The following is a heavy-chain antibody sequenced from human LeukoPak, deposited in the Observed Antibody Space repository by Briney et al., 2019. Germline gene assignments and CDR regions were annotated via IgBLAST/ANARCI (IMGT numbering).Heavy chain of an antibody. CDR1: GGSISSYY. Sequence: PSETLSLTCTVSGGSISSYYWSWIRQPPGKGLEWVGYIYYSGSTNYNPSLKSRVTISVDTSKNQFSLKLSSVTAADTAVYDCARHMNSGTYPMDVWGQGTTVTVSS. CDR3: ARHMNSGTYPMDV. CDR2: IYYSGST. V-gene: IGHV4-59*01. J-gene: IGHJ6*02. D-gene: IGHD1-26*01.